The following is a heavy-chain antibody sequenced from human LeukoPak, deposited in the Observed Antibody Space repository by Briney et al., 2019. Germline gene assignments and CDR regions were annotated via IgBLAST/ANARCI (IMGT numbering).Heavy chain of an antibody. CDR2: ISGGSSTI. CDR3: AESSITYYYMDV. D-gene: IGHD2-2*01. CDR1: GFTFSSYS. J-gene: IGHJ6*03. V-gene: IGHV3-48*01. Sequence: PGGSLRLSCAAFGFTFSSYSMNWVRQAPGKGLEWVSYISGGSSTIKYADSVMGRFTISRDNAKNSLYLQMNSLRAEDTAVYYCAESSITYYYMDVWGKGTTVTVSS.